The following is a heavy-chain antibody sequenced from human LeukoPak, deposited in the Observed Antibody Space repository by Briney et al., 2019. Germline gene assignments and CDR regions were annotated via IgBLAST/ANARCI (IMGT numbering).Heavy chain of an antibody. Sequence: SQTLSLTCAISGDSVSSNSAAWNWIRQSPSRGLEWQGRTYYRSKWYNDYAVSVKSRITINPDTSKNQFSLQLNSVTPEDTAVYYCARELLWFGELLGVWFDPWGQGTLVTVSS. D-gene: IGHD3-10*01. V-gene: IGHV6-1*01. J-gene: IGHJ5*02. CDR3: ARELLWFGELLGVWFDP. CDR1: GDSVSSNSAA. CDR2: TYYRSKWYN.